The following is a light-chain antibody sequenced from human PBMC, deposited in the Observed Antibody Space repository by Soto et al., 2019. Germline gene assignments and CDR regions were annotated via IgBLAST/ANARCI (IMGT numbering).Light chain of an antibody. CDR1: QRINSNS. Sequence: EIVLTQSPGTLSLSPVERATLSCRASQRINSNSLAWYQQIPGLAPRLLIYGASSRATGIPDRFSGSGSGTDFTLTISRLEPEDFAFYYCQQYDTSPTFGQGTKVDIK. J-gene: IGKJ1*01. CDR3: QQYDTSPT. V-gene: IGKV3-20*01. CDR2: GAS.